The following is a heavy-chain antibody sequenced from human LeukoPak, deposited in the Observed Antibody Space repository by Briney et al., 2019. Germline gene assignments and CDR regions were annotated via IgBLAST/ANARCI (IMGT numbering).Heavy chain of an antibody. D-gene: IGHD4-17*01. CDR3: AKELTTERTPGVDS. CDR2: ISGSGDTT. J-gene: IGHJ4*02. Sequence: GGSLRLSCTASGFTFSSYSMSWVRQGPGPGLEWVSAISGSGDTTFYADSVKGRFTISRDSSKKTLYLQVNSLRAEDTAVYFCAKELTTERTPGVDSWGQGTLVTVSS. CDR1: GFTFSSYS. V-gene: IGHV3-23*01.